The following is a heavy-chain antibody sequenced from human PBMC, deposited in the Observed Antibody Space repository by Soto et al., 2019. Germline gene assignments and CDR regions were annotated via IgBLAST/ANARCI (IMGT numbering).Heavy chain of an antibody. V-gene: IGHV1-8*01. CDR2: MNPDSGNT. D-gene: IGHD2-2*01. CDR3: ARGGCSSTSCFYYYYGMDV. CDR1: GYTFTDYD. J-gene: IGHJ6*02. Sequence: ASVKVSCKPSGYTFTDYDFNWVRQATGQGLEWMGWMNPDSGNTGYAQKFQGRVTMTRNTSISTAYMELRSLRSDDTAVYYCARGGCSSTSCFYYYYGMDVWGQGTTVTVSS.